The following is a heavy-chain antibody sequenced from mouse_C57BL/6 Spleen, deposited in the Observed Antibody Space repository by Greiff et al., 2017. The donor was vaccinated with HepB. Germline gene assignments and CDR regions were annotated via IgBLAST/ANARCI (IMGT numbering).Heavy chain of an antibody. D-gene: IGHD1-1*01. CDR1: GYAFSSSW. V-gene: IGHV1-82*01. CDR3: YGSSYDFDY. J-gene: IGHJ2*01. Sequence: QVQLKESGPELVKPGASVKISCKASGYAFSSSWMNWVKQRPGKGLEWIGRIYPGDGDTNYNGKFKGKATLTADKSSSTAYMQLSSLTSEDSAVYFCYGSSYDFDYWGQGTTLTVSS. CDR2: IYPGDGDT.